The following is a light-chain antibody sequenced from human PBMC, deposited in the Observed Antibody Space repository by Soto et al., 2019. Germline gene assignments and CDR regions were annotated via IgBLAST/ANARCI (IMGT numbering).Light chain of an antibody. J-gene: IGKJ1*01. CDR3: QESYTRA. V-gene: IGKV1-39*01. CDR2: AAP. Sequence: DIQMTQSPSSLSASVGDRVTITCRASQNVRNYLNWYQKKSGEAPNLLIFAAPTLQSGVPSRFSGSGAETEFTLTISSLQPEDFATYYCQESYTRAFGQGTVVEI. CDR1: QNVRNY.